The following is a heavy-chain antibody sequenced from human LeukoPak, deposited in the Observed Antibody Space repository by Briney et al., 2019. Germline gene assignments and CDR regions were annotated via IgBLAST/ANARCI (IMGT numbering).Heavy chain of an antibody. J-gene: IGHJ4*02. CDR1: GGSVSSYY. CDR3: ASDQYYYGSGSHNFDY. Sequence: PSETLSLTCTVSGGSVSSYYWSWIRQPPGKGLEWIGRIYTSGSTNYNPSLKSRVTMSVDTSKNQFSLKLSSVTAADTAVYYCASDQYYYGSGSHNFDYWGQGTLVTVSS. V-gene: IGHV4-4*07. D-gene: IGHD3-10*01. CDR2: IYTSGST.